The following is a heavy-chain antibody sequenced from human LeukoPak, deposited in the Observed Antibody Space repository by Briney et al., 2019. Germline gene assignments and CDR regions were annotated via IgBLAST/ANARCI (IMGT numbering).Heavy chain of an antibody. J-gene: IGHJ3*02. D-gene: IGHD2-2*01. CDR3: ARDHSYCSSTSCYFHDAFDI. V-gene: IGHV3-30-3*01. Sequence: PGRSLRLSCAASGFTFSSYAMHWVRQAPGKGLEWVAVISYDGSNKYYADSVKGRFTISRDNSKNTLYLQMNSLGAEDTAVYYCARDHSYCSSTSCYFHDAFDIWGQGTMVTVSS. CDR1: GFTFSSYA. CDR2: ISYDGSNK.